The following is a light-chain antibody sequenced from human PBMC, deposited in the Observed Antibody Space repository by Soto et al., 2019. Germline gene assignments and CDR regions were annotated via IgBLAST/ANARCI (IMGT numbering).Light chain of an antibody. Sequence: EIVLTQSLATLSLSPGERATLSCRTSQTIRGLLNWYQQRPGQAPRLLIYDTSSRATGIPDRFSGSGSGTDFTLTISRLEPEDFAVYYCQQYGSSPITFGQGTRLEIK. CDR1: QTIRGL. CDR3: QQYGSSPIT. J-gene: IGKJ5*01. CDR2: DTS. V-gene: IGKV3-20*01.